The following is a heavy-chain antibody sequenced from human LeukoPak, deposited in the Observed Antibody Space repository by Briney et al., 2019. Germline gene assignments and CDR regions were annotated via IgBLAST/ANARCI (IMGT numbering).Heavy chain of an antibody. V-gene: IGHV4-34*01. CDR1: GGSFSGYY. CDR2: INHSGST. D-gene: IGHD3-9*01. Sequence: PSETLSLTCAVYGGSFSGYYWSWIRQPPGKGLEWIGEINHSGSTNYNPSLKSRVTISVDTSKNQFSLKLSSVTAADTAVYYCARLSGLRYFDWLLHYFDYWGQGTLVTVSS. J-gene: IGHJ4*02. CDR3: ARLSGLRYFDWLLHYFDY.